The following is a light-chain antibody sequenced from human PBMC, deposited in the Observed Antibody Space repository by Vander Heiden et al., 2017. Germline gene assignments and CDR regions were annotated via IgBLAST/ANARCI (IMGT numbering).Light chain of an antibody. Sequence: DIQMTQSPSSLSASVGDRVTITCRASQSISSYLNWYQQKPGKAPKLLIYAASSLQSGVPSTLTRTPSGTDFTLTISRLQPEDIATYYCQQSDATAFTFG. J-gene: IGKJ3*01. CDR2: AAS. CDR3: QQSDATAFT. CDR1: QSISSY. V-gene: IGKV1-39*01.